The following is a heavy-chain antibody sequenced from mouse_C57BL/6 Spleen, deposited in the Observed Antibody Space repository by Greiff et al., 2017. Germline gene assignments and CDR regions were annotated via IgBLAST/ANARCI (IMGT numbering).Heavy chain of an antibody. CDR1: GYTFTSYW. J-gene: IGHJ2*01. D-gene: IGHD2-4*01. CDR3: ASTMITTYYFDY. V-gene: IGHV1-64*01. Sequence: QVQLQQPGAELVKPGASVKLSCKASGYTFTSYWMHWVKQRPGQGLEWIGMIHPNSGSTNYNEKFKSKATLTVDKSSSTAYMQLSGLTSEDSAVYYCASTMITTYYFDYWGQGTTLTVSS. CDR2: IHPNSGST.